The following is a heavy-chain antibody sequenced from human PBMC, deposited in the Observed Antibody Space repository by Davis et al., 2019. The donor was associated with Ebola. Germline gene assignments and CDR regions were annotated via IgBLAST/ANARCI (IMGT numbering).Heavy chain of an antibody. CDR3: ARGHGEIYYYGMDV. V-gene: IGHV3-23*01. Sequence: GGSLRLSCAASGFTFSSYAMSWVRQAPGKGLEWVSAISGSGGSTYYADSVKGRFTISRHNSKNTLYLQMNSLRAEDTAVYYCARGHGEIYYYGMDVWGQGTTVTVSS. CDR2: ISGSGGST. CDR1: GFTFSSYA. D-gene: IGHD2-21*01. J-gene: IGHJ6*02.